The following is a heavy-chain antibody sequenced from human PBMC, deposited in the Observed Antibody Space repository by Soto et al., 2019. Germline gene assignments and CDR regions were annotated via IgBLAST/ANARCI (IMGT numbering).Heavy chain of an antibody. V-gene: IGHV1-69*05. Sequence: ASVKVSCKASGGTFSSYAISWVRQAPGQGLEWMGGIIPIFGTANYAQKFQGRVTMTTDTSTSTAYMELRSLRSDDTAVYYCARFVGVGSHAFDIWGQGTMVTVSS. CDR1: GGTFSSYA. CDR3: ARFVGVGSHAFDI. D-gene: IGHD1-26*01. J-gene: IGHJ3*02. CDR2: IIPIFGTA.